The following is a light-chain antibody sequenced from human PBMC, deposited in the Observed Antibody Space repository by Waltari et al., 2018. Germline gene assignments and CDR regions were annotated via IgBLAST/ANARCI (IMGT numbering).Light chain of an antibody. CDR1: QSISDW. CDR2: EAS. J-gene: IGKJ2*01. V-gene: IGKV1-5*01. CDR3: QQYNDWST. Sequence: DIQMTQSPSTLPASVGDSVTITCRASQSISDWLAWYQQKPGKAPKLLIYEASTLESGVPSRFSGSGSGTEFTLTISSLQPDDFATYYCQQYNDWSTFGQGTKLEI.